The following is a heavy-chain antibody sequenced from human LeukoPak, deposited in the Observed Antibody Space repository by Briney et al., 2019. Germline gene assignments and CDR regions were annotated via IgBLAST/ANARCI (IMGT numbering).Heavy chain of an antibody. D-gene: IGHD4-17*01. V-gene: IGHV4-34*01. Sequence: PSETLSLTCAVYGGSFSGYYWSWIRQPPGKGLEWIGEINHSGSTNYNPSLKGRVTISVDTSKNQFSLKLSSVTAADTAVYYCASHDYGDFFDYWGQGTLVTVSS. CDR2: INHSGST. J-gene: IGHJ4*02. CDR3: ASHDYGDFFDY. CDR1: GGSFSGYY.